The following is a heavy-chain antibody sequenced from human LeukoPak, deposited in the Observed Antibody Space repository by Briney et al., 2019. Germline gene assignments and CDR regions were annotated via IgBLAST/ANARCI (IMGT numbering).Heavy chain of an antibody. CDR1: GYTFADYY. Sequence: ASVKLSCKASGYTFADYYVHWVRQALGQGLEWMGWINPKTNGTNFALKFLGRVTMTRDTSISTAYMELTSLRSDDTALYYCARSKRRGDLLDYWGQGIRVTVSS. V-gene: IGHV1-2*02. J-gene: IGHJ4*02. CDR2: INPKTNGT. CDR3: ARSKRRGDLLDY. D-gene: IGHD2-21*02.